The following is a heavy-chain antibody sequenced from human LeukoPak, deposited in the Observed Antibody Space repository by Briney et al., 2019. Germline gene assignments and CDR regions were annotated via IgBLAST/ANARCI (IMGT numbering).Heavy chain of an antibody. J-gene: IGHJ4*02. Sequence: ASVKVSCKASGYTFTGYYIHWVRQAPGQGLEWMGRINPNSAGTNYAQKFQGRVSMTRDTSISTAYMDLSRLTSDDTAVYYCATICGSTPDYWGQGTLVTVSS. CDR1: GYTFTGYY. D-gene: IGHD6-13*01. CDR3: ATICGSTPDY. CDR2: INPNSAGT. V-gene: IGHV1-2*06.